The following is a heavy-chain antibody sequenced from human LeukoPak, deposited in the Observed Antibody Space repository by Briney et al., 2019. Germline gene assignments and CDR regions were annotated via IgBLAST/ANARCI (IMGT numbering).Heavy chain of an antibody. J-gene: IGHJ2*01. D-gene: IGHD4-17*01. CDR3: ARLQLRFWYFDP. V-gene: IGHV4-30-4*08. Sequence: PSQTLSLTXTVSGGSINSGDYYWTWIRQPPGKGLEWIGYIYYRGSTYYNPSLKSRVAISIDTSKNQFSLNLYSVTAADTAVYSCARLQLRFWYFDPWGRGTLVTVSS. CDR2: IYYRGST. CDR1: GGSINSGDYY.